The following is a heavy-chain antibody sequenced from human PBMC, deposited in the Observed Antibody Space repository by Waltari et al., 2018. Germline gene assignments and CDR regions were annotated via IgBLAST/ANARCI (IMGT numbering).Heavy chain of an antibody. CDR2: INPNRGVT. Sequence: VQLVQSGAEVKKPGASVKVSCKASGYTFTGYYMHWVRQAPGQGLEWMGRINPNRGVTNYAQKVQARVTRTRDTSISTAYMELSRLRSDDTAVYYWARETVVTMVRVVNSYFDYWGQGTLVTVSS. CDR3: ARETVVTMVRVVNSYFDY. J-gene: IGHJ4*02. D-gene: IGHD3-10*01. V-gene: IGHV1-2*06. CDR1: GYTFTGYY.